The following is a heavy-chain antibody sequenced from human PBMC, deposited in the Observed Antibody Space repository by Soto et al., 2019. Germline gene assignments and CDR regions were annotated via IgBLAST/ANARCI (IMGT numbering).Heavy chain of an antibody. CDR3: ARGERDGDDSSGYLLPTYFDY. V-gene: IGHV3-21*01. D-gene: IGHD3-22*01. CDR1: GFTFSSYS. J-gene: IGHJ4*02. CDR2: ISSSSSYI. Sequence: PGGSLRLSCAASGFTFSSYSVNWVRQAPGKGLEWVSSISSSSSYIYYAGSVKGRFTISRDNAKNSLYLQMNSLRAEDTAVYYCARGERDGDDSSGYLLPTYFDYWGQGTLVTVSS.